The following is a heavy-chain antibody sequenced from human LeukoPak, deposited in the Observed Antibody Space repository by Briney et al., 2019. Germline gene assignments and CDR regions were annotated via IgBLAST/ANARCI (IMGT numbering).Heavy chain of an antibody. J-gene: IGHJ4*02. D-gene: IGHD3-3*01. CDR3: ARSPTYYDFWSGYDLFY. CDR2: IYHSGST. V-gene: IGHV4-39*07. Sequence: SSETLSLTCTVSGGSIRFSSYYWGWIRQPPGKGLEWIGSIYHSGSTYYNPSLKSRVTISVDTSKNQFSLKLSSVTAADTAVYYCARSPTYYDFWSGYDLFYWGQGTLVTVSS. CDR1: GGSIRFSSYY.